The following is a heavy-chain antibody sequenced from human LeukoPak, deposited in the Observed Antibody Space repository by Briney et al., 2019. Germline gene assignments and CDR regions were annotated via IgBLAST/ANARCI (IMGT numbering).Heavy chain of an antibody. D-gene: IGHD3-9*01. J-gene: IGHJ4*02. V-gene: IGHV3-23*01. CDR1: GFTFSSYA. CDR2: ISGSGGST. Sequence: GGSLRLSCAASGFTFSSYAMSWVRQAPGKGLEWVSAISGSGGSTYYADSVKGRFTISRDNSKNTLYLQMNSLRAEDTAVYYCAKGALYDILTGYQYYFDYWGQGTLVTVS. CDR3: AKGALYDILTGYQYYFDY.